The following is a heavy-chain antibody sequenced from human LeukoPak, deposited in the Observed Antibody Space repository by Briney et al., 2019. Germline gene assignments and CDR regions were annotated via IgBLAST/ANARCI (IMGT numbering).Heavy chain of an antibody. Sequence: SETLSLTCAVYGGSFSGYYWGWSRQPPGKGLEWIGSIYYSGSTYYTPSLKSRVTISVDTSKNQFSLKLSSVTAADTAVYYCARHSRSGYSGYENAFDIWGQGTMVTVSS. CDR3: ARHSRSGYSGYENAFDI. J-gene: IGHJ3*02. D-gene: IGHD5-12*01. CDR1: GGSFSGYY. CDR2: IYYSGST. V-gene: IGHV4-39*01.